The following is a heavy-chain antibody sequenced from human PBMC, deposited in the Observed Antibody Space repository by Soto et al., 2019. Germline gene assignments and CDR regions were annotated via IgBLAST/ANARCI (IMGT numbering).Heavy chain of an antibody. V-gene: IGHV4-34*01. J-gene: IGHJ5*02. CDR3: ARGSSGWTARFDP. Sequence: SETLSLTCAVYGGSFSGYYWSWIRQPPGKGLEWIGEINHSGSTNYNPSLKSRVTISVDTSKNQFSLKLSSVTAADTAVYYCARGSSGWTARFDPWGQGTLVTVSS. D-gene: IGHD6-19*01. CDR1: GGSFSGYY. CDR2: INHSGST.